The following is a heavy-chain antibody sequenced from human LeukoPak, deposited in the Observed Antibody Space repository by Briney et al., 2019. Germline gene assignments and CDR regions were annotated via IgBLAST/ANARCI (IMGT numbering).Heavy chain of an antibody. CDR3: GRAGPVTKDHFIDV. J-gene: IGHJ6*03. CDR1: GFTFTNYW. Sequence: GGSLRLSCAVSGFTFTNYWMSWARQSPGKGLEWVANIYLDGSRAYYVDSVKGRFTISRDNAKNSLFLQMNSLSAEDTAVYYCGRAGPVTKDHFIDVWGKGTTVTVS. CDR2: IYLDGSRA. V-gene: IGHV3-7*01. D-gene: IGHD2-2*01.